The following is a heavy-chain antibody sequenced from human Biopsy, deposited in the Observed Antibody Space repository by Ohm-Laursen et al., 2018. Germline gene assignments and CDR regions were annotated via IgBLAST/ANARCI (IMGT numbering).Heavy chain of an antibody. CDR3: ARTPRDSFWSGSYKRGLWFDP. Sequence: ETLSLTCSVSGGSIISYYWTWIRQPPGKGLEWIGHVYNGGITNYNPSLKSRVTISKDTSKNQFSLQVNSVTAADTAVYYCARTPRDSFWSGSYKRGLWFDPRGQGTLVIVSS. CDR2: VYNGGIT. V-gene: IGHV4-59*01. D-gene: IGHD3-3*01. CDR1: GGSIISYY. J-gene: IGHJ5*02.